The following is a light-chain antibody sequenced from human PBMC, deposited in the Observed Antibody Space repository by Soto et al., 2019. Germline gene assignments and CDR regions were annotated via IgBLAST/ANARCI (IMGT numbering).Light chain of an antibody. J-gene: IGKJ4*01. CDR2: DAS. CDR3: QQRSDWPPLT. V-gene: IGKV3-11*01. CDR1: QSVSSY. Sequence: EIVLTQSPATLSLSPGERASLSCRASQSVSSYLAWYQQKPGQAPRLLIYDASNRAIGIPARFSGSGSGTDFTLTISSLEPEDFAVYYCQQRSDWPPLTFGGGTKVEIK.